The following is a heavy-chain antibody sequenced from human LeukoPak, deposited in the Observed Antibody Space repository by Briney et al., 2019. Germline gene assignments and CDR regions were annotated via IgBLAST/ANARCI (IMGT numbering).Heavy chain of an antibody. V-gene: IGHV3-20*04. J-gene: IGHJ4*02. CDR3: ARERYYYDSSGYRFRYLDY. CDR1: GFTFDDYG. CDR2: IDWNGGST. Sequence: GGSLRLSCAASGFTFDDYGMNWVRHVPGKGLEWVSGIDWNGGSTGFADSVKGRFTISRDNAKSSLYLQMNSLRAEDTALYYCARERYYYDSSGYRFRYLDYWGQGTLVTVSS. D-gene: IGHD3-22*01.